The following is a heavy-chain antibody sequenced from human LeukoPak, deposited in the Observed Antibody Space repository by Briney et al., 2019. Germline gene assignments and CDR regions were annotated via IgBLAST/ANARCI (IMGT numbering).Heavy chain of an antibody. CDR2: IYPGDSDT. CDR3: ARVHGPVYAPDY. V-gene: IGHV5-51*01. CDR1: GYSFTSYW. J-gene: IGHJ4*02. Sequence: AGESLKISCKGSGYSFTSYWIGWVRQMPGKGLEWMGIIYPGDSDTRYSPSFEGQVTISADKSINTAYLRWSSLKTSDTAMSYCARVHGPVYAPDYWGQGTLVTVSS. D-gene: IGHD1-1*01.